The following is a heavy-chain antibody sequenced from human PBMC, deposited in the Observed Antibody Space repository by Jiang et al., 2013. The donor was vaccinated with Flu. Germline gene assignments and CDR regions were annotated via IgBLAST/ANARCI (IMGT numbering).Heavy chain of an antibody. D-gene: IGHD1-26*01. J-gene: IGHJ4*02. CDR2: IAADTGKT. Sequence: GAEVKKPGTSVKLSCKASGYTFTKYNMHWVRQAPGQRLEWMGWIAADTGKTKYSHKFQGRVTINRDTSANTDYMELSSLISEDTAVYYCARDGTYYDFDHWGQGTLVTVSS. V-gene: IGHV1-3*01. CDR1: GYTFTKYN. CDR3: ARDGTYYDFDH.